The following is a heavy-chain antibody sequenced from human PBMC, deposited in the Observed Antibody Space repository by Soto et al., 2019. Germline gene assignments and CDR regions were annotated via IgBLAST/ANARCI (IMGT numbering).Heavy chain of an antibody. CDR2: ISSSSSTI. V-gene: IGHV3-48*01. CDR1: GFTFSSYS. Sequence: GGSLRLSCAASGFTFSSYSMNWVRQAPGKGLEWVSYISSSSSTIYYADSVKGRFTISRDNAKNSLYLQMNSLRAEDTAVYYCASATRYCSSTSCYRYFDYWGQGTLVTVSS. D-gene: IGHD2-2*01. J-gene: IGHJ4*02. CDR3: ASATRYCSSTSCYRYFDY.